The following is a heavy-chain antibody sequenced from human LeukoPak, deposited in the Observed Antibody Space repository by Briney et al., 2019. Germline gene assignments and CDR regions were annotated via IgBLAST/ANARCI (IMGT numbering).Heavy chain of an antibody. CDR3: AKDVTFGGVMPFDY. J-gene: IGHJ4*02. Sequence: PGGSLRLSCAASGFTFDDYAMHWVRQALGKGLEWVSGISWNSGSIGYADSVKGRFTISRDNAKNSLYLQMNSLRAEDTALYYCAKDVTFGGVMPFDYWGQGTLVTVSS. D-gene: IGHD3-16*01. CDR2: ISWNSGSI. V-gene: IGHV3-9*01. CDR1: GFTFDDYA.